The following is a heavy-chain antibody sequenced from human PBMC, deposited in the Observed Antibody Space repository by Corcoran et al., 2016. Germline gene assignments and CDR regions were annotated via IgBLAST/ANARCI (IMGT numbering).Heavy chain of an antibody. CDR3: AAEVRQWRTYDAFDI. Sequence: EVQLVESGGGLVTPGGSLRLSCAASGFTFTNAWILWVRQAPGKGLEWVARIKSKSDGETIEYAAPVKGRITISRDDPKNWVYQEMNSLTTEDTALYYCAAEVRQWRTYDAFDIWGQGTMVTVS. J-gene: IGHJ3*02. CDR2: IKSKSDGETI. D-gene: IGHD6-19*01. CDR1: GFTFTNAW. V-gene: IGHV3-15*07.